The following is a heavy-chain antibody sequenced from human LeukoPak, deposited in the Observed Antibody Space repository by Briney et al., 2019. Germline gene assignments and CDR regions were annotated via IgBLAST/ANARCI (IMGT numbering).Heavy chain of an antibody. CDR2: INPNSGGT. CDR3: ARDMGHIVVVTAIDAFDI. J-gene: IGHJ3*02. V-gene: IGHV1-2*02. CDR1: GYTFTGYY. Sequence: ASVKVSCKASGYTFTGYYMHWVRQAPGQGPEWMGWINPNSGGTNYAQKFQGRVTMTRDTSISTAYMELSRLRSDDTAVYYCARDMGHIVVVTAIDAFDIWGQGTMVTVSS. D-gene: IGHD2-21*02.